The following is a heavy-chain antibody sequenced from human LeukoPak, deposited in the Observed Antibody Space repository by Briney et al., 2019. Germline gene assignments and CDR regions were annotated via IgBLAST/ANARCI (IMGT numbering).Heavy chain of an antibody. D-gene: IGHD6-19*01. J-gene: IGHJ4*02. CDR2: MNPNSGYT. Sequence: ASVNVSCKASGYTFANYDINWVRQATGQGLEWMGWMNPNSGYTGYAQKFQGRVTMTRNTSISTAYMELISLRSEDTGVYYCARNPSSSGLVWFDYWGQGTLVAVSS. CDR1: GYTFANYD. V-gene: IGHV1-8*01. CDR3: ARNPSSSGLVWFDY.